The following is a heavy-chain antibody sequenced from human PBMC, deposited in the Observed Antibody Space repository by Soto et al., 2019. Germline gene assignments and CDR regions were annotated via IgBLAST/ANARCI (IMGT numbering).Heavy chain of an antibody. V-gene: IGHV3-30-3*01. Sequence: GGSRRLSCAASGFTFSSYAMHWVRQAPGKGLEWVAVISYDGSNKYYADSVKGRFTISRDNSKNTLYLQMNSLRAEDTAVYYCARDQQQLATKYYYGMDVWGQGTTVTVSS. D-gene: IGHD6-13*01. CDR1: GFTFSSYA. CDR3: ARDQQQLATKYYYGMDV. J-gene: IGHJ6*02. CDR2: ISYDGSNK.